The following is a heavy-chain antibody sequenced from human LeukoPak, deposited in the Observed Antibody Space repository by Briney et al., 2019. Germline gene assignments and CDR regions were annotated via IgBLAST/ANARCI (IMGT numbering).Heavy chain of an antibody. CDR3: ATSLVAEDAFDI. D-gene: IGHD2-15*01. CDR2: IYTSGST. V-gene: IGHV4-4*07. Sequence: SETLSLTCSVSGGSISSYYWSWIRQPAGRGLEWIGRIYTSGSTNYNPSLKSRVTMSVDTSKNQFSLKLSSVTAADTAVYYCATSLVAEDAFDIWGQGTMVTVSS. J-gene: IGHJ3*02. CDR1: GGSISSYY.